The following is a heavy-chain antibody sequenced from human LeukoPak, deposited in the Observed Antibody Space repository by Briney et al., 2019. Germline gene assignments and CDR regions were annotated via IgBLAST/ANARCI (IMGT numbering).Heavy chain of an antibody. CDR3: ARAVDYYDSSVYFDY. D-gene: IGHD3-22*01. Sequence: SETLSLTCSVSGFSISGGYYWGWIRQPPGKGLEWLGSIYHSGNTDYNPSLKSRVTISVDTSKNQFSLKLSSVTAADTAVYYCARAVDYYDSSVYFDYWGQGTLVTVSS. J-gene: IGHJ4*02. CDR2: IYHSGNT. CDR1: GFSISGGYY. V-gene: IGHV4-38-2*02.